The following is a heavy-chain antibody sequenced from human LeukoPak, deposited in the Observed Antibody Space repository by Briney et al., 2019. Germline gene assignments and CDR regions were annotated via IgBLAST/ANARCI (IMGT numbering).Heavy chain of an antibody. V-gene: IGHV4-59*12. CDR2: IYYSGST. Sequence: PSETLSLTCTVSGGSISSYYWSWIRQPPGKGLEWIGYIYYSGSTNYNPSLKSRVTISVDTSKNQFSLKLSSVTAADTAVYYCASRGVRTAYKRDYWGQGTLVTVSS. D-gene: IGHD1-14*01. CDR3: ASRGVRTAYKRDY. J-gene: IGHJ4*02. CDR1: GGSISSYY.